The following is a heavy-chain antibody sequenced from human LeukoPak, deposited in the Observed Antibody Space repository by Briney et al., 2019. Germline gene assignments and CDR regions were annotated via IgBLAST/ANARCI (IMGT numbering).Heavy chain of an antibody. CDR1: GYEFTDFY. V-gene: IGHV1-2*02. CDR2: IHPNSGAT. Sequence: ALVKVSCKASGYEFTDFYIHWVRQAPGQRPEWMGWIHPNSGATNYARVFQGRVTMTRDTSISTAYMELGSLKFDDRAVYYCAGLRGGFDSGDYWGQGSLVTVSS. D-gene: IGHD5-12*01. CDR3: AGLRGGFDSGDY. J-gene: IGHJ4*02.